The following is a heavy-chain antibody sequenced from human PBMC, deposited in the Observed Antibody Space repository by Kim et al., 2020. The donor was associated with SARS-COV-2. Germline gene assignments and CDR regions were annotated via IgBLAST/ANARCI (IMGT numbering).Heavy chain of an antibody. CDR3: ARGDCSSTSCYSIYYYYG. CDR2: INHSGST. J-gene: IGHJ6*01. CDR1: GGSFSGYY. D-gene: IGHD2-2*01. V-gene: IGHV4-34*01. Sequence: SETLSLTCAVYGGSFSGYYWSWIRQPPGKGLEWIGEINHSGSTNYNPSLKSRVTISVDTAKNQLSLKLSSVTAADTAVYYCARGDCSSTSCYSIYYYYG.